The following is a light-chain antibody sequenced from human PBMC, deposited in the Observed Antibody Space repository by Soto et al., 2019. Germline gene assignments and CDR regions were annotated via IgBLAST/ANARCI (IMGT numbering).Light chain of an antibody. Sequence: DIQMTQSPSPLSASVGDRVTITCRASQDIAHYLAWYQQKSGRVPELLIYSASTLHSGVPSRVSGRGSGADFSRTISDLEPEEPATYDCQKYDSGPHTFGVGTKVEV. CDR3: QKYDSGPHT. V-gene: IGKV1-27*01. CDR2: SAS. J-gene: IGKJ4*01. CDR1: QDIAHY.